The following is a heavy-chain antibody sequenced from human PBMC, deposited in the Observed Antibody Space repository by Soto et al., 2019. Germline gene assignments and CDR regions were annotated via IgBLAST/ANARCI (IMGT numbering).Heavy chain of an antibody. V-gene: IGHV4-34*01. CDR1: GGSFSGYY. CDR2: INHSGRT. Sequence: SETLSLTCAVYGGSFSGYYWSWIRQPPGKGLEWIGGINHSGRTNYNPSLKSRVTISVDTSKNQFSLNLSSVTAADTAVYYCARGVAAAAGSDYYYYGMDVWGQGTTVTVSS. D-gene: IGHD6-13*01. CDR3: ARGVAAAAGSDYYYYGMDV. J-gene: IGHJ6*02.